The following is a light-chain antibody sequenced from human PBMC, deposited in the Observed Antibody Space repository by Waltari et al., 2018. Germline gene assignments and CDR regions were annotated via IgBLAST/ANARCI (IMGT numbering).Light chain of an antibody. J-gene: IGLJ2*01. Sequence: QSALTQPASVSGSPGQSITISCTGTSSDVGSYNFFSWYQQHPDKAPKLMIYEVNKRPAGVSNRFSGSKSGNTASLTISGLQAEDEADYYCCSYAGTTTVLFGGGTNLTVL. CDR1: SSDVGSYNF. CDR3: CSYAGTTTVL. V-gene: IGLV2-23*02. CDR2: EVN.